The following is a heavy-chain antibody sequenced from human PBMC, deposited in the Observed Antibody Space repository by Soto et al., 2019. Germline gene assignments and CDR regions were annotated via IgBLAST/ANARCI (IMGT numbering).Heavy chain of an antibody. CDR2: IWYDGSNK. V-gene: IGHV3-33*01. Sequence: PGGSLRLSCAASGFTFSSYGMHWVRQAPGKGLEWVAVIWYDGSNKYYADSVKGRFTISRDNSKNTLYLQMNSLRAEDTAVYYCARLELVRGFYYYGMDVWGQGTTVTVSS. D-gene: IGHD6-13*01. CDR1: GFTFSSYG. CDR3: ARLELVRGFYYYGMDV. J-gene: IGHJ6*02.